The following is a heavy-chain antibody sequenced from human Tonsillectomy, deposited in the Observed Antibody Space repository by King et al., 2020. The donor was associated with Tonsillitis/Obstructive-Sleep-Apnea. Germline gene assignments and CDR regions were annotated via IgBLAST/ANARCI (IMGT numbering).Heavy chain of an antibody. D-gene: IGHD6-6*01. V-gene: IGHV3-30*18. CDR3: AKHLSSTADYYGMDV. J-gene: IGHJ6*02. CDR2: ISYDGSNK. Sequence: VQLVESGGGVVQPGRSLRLSCAASGFTFSNYGIHWVRQAPGKGLEWGAVISYDGSNKYYADSVKGRFTISRDNSKNTLYVQMNRLRAEDTAVYYCAKHLSSTADYYGMDVWGQGTTVTVSS. CDR1: GFTFSNYG.